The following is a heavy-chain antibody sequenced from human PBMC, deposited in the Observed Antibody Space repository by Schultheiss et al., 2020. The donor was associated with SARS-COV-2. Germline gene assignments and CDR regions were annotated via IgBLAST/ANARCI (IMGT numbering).Heavy chain of an antibody. J-gene: IGHJ4*02. Sequence: GGSLRLSCAASGFTFSSYWMSWVRQAPGKGLEWVSSISSGSSYIYYADSVKGRFTISRDNAKNSLYLQMNSLRAEDTAVYYCARDVPAAHPYCFDYWGQGTLVTVSS. CDR1: GFTFSSYW. V-gene: IGHV3-21*01. CDR3: ARDVPAAHPYCFDY. D-gene: IGHD2-2*01. CDR2: ISSGSSYI.